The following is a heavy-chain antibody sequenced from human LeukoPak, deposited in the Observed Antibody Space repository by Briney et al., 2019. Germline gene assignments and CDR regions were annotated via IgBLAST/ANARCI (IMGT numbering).Heavy chain of an antibody. J-gene: IGHJ4*02. D-gene: IGHD6-19*01. Sequence: PSETLSLTCTVSGYSVSSGYYWGWIRQPPGKGLEWIGSFYQSGTTYYNPSLRSRVTISVDTSKNQFSLKLSSVTAADTAIFYCARGPRGPVAGNYLDYWGQGTLVTVSS. CDR1: GYSVSSGYY. CDR2: FYQSGTT. CDR3: ARGPRGPVAGNYLDY. V-gene: IGHV4-38-2*02.